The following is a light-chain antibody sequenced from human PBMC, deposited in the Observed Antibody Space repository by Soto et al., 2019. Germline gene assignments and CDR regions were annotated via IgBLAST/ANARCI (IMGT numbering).Light chain of an antibody. J-gene: IGLJ2*01. CDR3: SSYTTRSTLV. V-gene: IGLV2-14*01. Sequence: QSALTQPASVSGSPGQSITISCTGTSSDVGAYDFVSWYQHSPGKAPKLVTFDVTHRPPGISDRVSGSKSANTASLTISGLQAAEDAFYYCSSYTTRSTLVFGGGTKLTVL. CDR1: SSDVGAYDF. CDR2: DVT.